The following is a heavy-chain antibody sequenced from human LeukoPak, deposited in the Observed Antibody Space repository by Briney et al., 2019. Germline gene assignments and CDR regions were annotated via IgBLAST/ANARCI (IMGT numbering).Heavy chain of an antibody. CDR1: GFTFSSYW. J-gene: IGHJ5*02. D-gene: IGHD3-3*01. CDR3: AREPIYYFWSGPDGGIRFDP. V-gene: IGHV3-74*01. Sequence: GGSLRLSCAASGFTFSSYWMHWVRQAPGKGLVWVSRINSDGSSTTYADSVKGRFTISRDNAKNTLYLQMNSLRAEDTAVYYCAREPIYYFWSGPDGGIRFDPWGQGTPVTVSS. CDR2: INSDGSST.